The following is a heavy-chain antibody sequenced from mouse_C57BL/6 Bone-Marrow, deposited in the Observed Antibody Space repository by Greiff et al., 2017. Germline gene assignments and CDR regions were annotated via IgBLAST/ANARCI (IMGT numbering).Heavy chain of an antibody. CDR2: GQGLERIG. CDR3: AEDAAVYYCALYYGSMWFAY. Sequence: VQLQQSGPELARPWASVKISCQAFYTFSSRVHFAIRDTNYWMQWVKQRPGQGLERIGAIYPGNGVTSYNQKFTGKATLTADESSSTAYMQLSTLTAEDAAVYYCALYYGSMWFAYWGQGTLVTVSA. V-gene: IGHV1-87*01. J-gene: IGHJ3*01. D-gene: IGHD1-1*01. CDR1: YTFSSRVH.